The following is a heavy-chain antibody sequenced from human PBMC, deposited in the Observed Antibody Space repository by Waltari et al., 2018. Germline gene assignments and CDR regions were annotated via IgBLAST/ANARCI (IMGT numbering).Heavy chain of an antibody. CDR1: GYSISSGYY. CDR2: IYHSGST. CDR3: ARPHDILTGLDAFDI. J-gene: IGHJ3*02. Sequence: QVQLQESGPGLVKPSETLSLTCAVSGYSISSGYYWGWIRQPPGKGLEWIGSIYHSGSTYYNPSLKSRVTISVDTSKNQFSRKLSSVTAADTAVYYCARPHDILTGLDAFDIWGQGTMVTVSS. D-gene: IGHD3-9*01. V-gene: IGHV4-38-2*01.